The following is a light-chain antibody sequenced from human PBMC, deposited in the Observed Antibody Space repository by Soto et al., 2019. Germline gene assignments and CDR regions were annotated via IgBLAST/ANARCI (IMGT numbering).Light chain of an antibody. CDR1: QSISSY. CDR2: AAS. J-gene: IGKJ1*01. CDR3: QQRGT. V-gene: IGKV1-39*01. Sequence: DIQMTQSPSSLSASVGDRVTITCRASQSISSYLNWYQQKPGKAPKLLIYAASSLQSGVPSRFSGSGSGTDFTLTISSPQPEDFATYYCQQRGTFGQGTKVEIK.